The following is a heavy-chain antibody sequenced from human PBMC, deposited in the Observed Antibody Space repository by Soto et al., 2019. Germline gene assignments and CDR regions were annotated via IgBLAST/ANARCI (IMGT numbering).Heavy chain of an antibody. CDR2: IYPGDSDT. CDR1: GYSFTSYW. J-gene: IGHJ6*02. V-gene: IGHV5-51*01. CDR3: ARIGAEYYDFWSGYSQGHYYYYYGMDV. Sequence: PGESLKISCKGSGYSFTSYWIGWVRQMPGKGLEWMGIIYPGDSDTRYSPSFQGQVTISADKSISTAYLQWSSLKASDTAMYYCARIGAEYYDFWSGYSQGHYYYYYGMDVWGQGTTVTVSS. D-gene: IGHD3-3*01.